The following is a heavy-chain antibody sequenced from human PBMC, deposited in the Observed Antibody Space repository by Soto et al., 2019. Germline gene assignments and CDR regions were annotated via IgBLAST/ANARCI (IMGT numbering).Heavy chain of an antibody. Sequence: QVQLVQSGAEVKKPGASVKVSCKSSGYTFTDYAIHWVRQAPGQRLEWMGWISAANGNTKYSQRFQGRVTFTSDTSASTAYMELSSLRSEDTAVFYCALYSGRYSGLGPYWGQGTLVTVSS. V-gene: IGHV1-3*01. CDR1: GYTFTDYA. D-gene: IGHD1-26*01. CDR3: ALYSGRYSGLGPY. CDR2: ISAANGNT. J-gene: IGHJ4*02.